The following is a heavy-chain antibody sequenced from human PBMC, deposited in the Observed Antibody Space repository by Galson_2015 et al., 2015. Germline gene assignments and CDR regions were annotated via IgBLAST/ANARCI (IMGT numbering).Heavy chain of an antibody. D-gene: IGHD6-13*01. CDR2: IWYDGSNK. CDR3: ARGSEYSSSWDHLSTDAFDI. CDR1: GFTFSSYG. Sequence: SLRLSCAASGFTFSSYGMHWARQAPGKGLEWVAVIWYDGSNKYYADSVKGRFTISRENAKNSLYLQMNSLRAGDTAVYYCARGSEYSSSWDHLSTDAFDIWGQGTMVTVSS. V-gene: IGHV3-33*08. J-gene: IGHJ3*02.